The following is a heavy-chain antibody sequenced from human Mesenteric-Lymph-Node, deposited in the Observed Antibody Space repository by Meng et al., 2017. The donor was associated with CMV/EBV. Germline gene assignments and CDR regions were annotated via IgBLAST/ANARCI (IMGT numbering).Heavy chain of an antibody. CDR1: GFTFSRYE. CDR2: ISSTGSTL. CDR3: AREQQQLVMYYFDY. Sequence: GESLKISCAASGFTFSRYEMSWVRQAPGKGLEWLSYISSTGSTLYYADSVRGRFTISRDSAKNSLYLQMNSLRAEDTAVYYCAREQQQLVMYYFDYWGQGTLVTVSS. V-gene: IGHV3-48*03. J-gene: IGHJ4*02. D-gene: IGHD6-13*01.